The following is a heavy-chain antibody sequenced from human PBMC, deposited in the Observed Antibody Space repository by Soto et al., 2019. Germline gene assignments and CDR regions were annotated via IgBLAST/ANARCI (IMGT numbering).Heavy chain of an antibody. D-gene: IGHD2-15*01. CDR3: ARHYQWGSGFDY. CDR2: IYYSGST. CDR1: GGSISSYY. V-gene: IGHV4-59*01. J-gene: IGHJ4*02. Sequence: SETLSLTCTVSGGSISSYYWSWIRQPPGKGLEWIGYIYYSGSTNYNPSLKSRVTISVDTSKNQFSLKLSSVTAADTAVYYCARHYQWGSGFDYWGPGTLVTVSS.